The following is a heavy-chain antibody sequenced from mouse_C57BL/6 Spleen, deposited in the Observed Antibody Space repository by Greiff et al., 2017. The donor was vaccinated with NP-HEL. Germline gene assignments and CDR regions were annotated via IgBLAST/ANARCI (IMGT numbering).Heavy chain of an antibody. J-gene: IGHJ3*01. CDR2: ISSGGSYT. CDR1: GFTFSSYG. Sequence: EVKLVESGGDLVKPGGSLKLSCAASGFTFSSYGMSWVRQTPDKRLEWVATISSGGSYTYYPDSVKGRFTISRDNAKNTLYLQMSSLKSEDTAMYYCARRSYGSSPWFAYWGQGTLVTVSA. CDR3: ARRSYGSSPWFAY. D-gene: IGHD1-1*01. V-gene: IGHV5-6*02.